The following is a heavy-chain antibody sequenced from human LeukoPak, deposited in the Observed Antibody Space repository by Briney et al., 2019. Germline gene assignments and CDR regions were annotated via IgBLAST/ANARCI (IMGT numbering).Heavy chain of an antibody. CDR3: ARVSPWGFFDY. V-gene: IGHV3-23*01. D-gene: IGHD7-27*01. CDR1: GFTFSNYA. CDR2: ISGSGGGT. Sequence: GGSLRLSCAASGFTFSNYAMSWVRQAPGKGLEWVSAISGSGGGTYYADSVKGRFTISRDNSKNTLSLQMSSLRAEDTAVYYCARVSPWGFFDYWGQGTLVTVSS. J-gene: IGHJ4*02.